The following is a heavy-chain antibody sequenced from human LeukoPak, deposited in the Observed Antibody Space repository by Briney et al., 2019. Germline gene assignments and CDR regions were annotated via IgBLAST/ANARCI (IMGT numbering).Heavy chain of an antibody. CDR2: ISWNSGSI. Sequence: GGSLRLSCAASGFTFDDYAMHWVRQAPGKGLGWVSGISWNSGSIGYADSVKGRFTISRDNAKNSLYLQMNSLRAEDTALYYCAKDEGSGSYSDNWFDPWGQGTLVTVSS. CDR1: GFTFDDYA. D-gene: IGHD3-10*01. V-gene: IGHV3-9*01. CDR3: AKDEGSGSYSDNWFDP. J-gene: IGHJ5*02.